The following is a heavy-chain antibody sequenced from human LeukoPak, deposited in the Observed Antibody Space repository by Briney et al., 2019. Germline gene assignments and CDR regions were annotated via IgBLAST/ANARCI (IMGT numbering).Heavy chain of an antibody. V-gene: IGHV7-4-1*02. D-gene: IGHD5-12*01. J-gene: IGHJ6*03. CDR1: GYTFTSYA. CDR3: AREDIVATELGYYYYYMDV. CDR2: INTNTGNP. Sequence: GASVKVSCKASGYTFTSYAMNWVRQAPGQGLEWMGWINTNTGNPTYAQGFTGRFVFSLDTSVSTAYLQISSLKAEDTAVYYCAREDIVATELGYYYYYMDVWGKGTTVTVSS.